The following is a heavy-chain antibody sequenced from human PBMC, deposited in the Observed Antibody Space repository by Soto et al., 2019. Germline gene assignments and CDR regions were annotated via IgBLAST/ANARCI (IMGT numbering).Heavy chain of an antibody. D-gene: IGHD6-19*01. CDR1: GGSISSSSYY. V-gene: IGHV4-39*01. CDR2: IYDSGST. Sequence: QLQLQESGPGLVKPSETLSLTCTVSGGSISSSSYYWGWIRQPPGKGLEWIGSIYDSGSTYYNPSLKSLVTITVNTFNNRSALKLSSVTAADTAVYYCARGSSGWYFDYWGQGTLVTVSS. CDR3: ARGSSGWYFDY. J-gene: IGHJ4*02.